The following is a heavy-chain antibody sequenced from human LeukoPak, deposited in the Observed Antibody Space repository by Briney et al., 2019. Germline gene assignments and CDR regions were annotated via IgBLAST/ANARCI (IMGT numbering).Heavy chain of an antibody. J-gene: IGHJ4*02. CDR3: ASAPVVVVAAILH. Sequence: SVKVSCKASGGTFSSYAISWVRQAPGQGLEWMGRIIPILGIANYAQKFQGRVTITADKSTSTAYMELSSLRSEDTAVYYCASAPVVVVAAILHWAQGTLVTVSS. V-gene: IGHV1-69*04. D-gene: IGHD2-15*01. CDR1: GGTFSSYA. CDR2: IIPILGIA.